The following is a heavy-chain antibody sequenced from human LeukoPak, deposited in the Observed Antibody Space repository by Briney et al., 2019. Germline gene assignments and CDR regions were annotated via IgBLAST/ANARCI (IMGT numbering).Heavy chain of an antibody. CDR3: ASALGSNWYRGDV. D-gene: IGHD6-13*01. CDR2: ISWNSGSI. CDR1: GFTFDDYA. J-gene: IGHJ4*02. V-gene: IGHV3-9*01. Sequence: GGSLRLSCAASGFTFDDYAMHWVRQAPGKGLEWVSGISWNSGSIGYADSVKGRFTISRDNAKNSLYLQMNSLRAEDTAVYYCASALGSNWYRGDVWGQGTLVTVSS.